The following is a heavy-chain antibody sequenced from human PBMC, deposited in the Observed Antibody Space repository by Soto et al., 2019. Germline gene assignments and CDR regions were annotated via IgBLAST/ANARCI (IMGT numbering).Heavy chain of an antibody. V-gene: IGHV1-2*04. CDR1: GYTFTSYG. J-gene: IGHJ5*02. CDR2: INPNSGGT. Sequence: GASVKVSCKASGYTFTSYGISWVRQAPGQGLEWMGWINPNSGGTNYAQKFQGWVTMTRDTSISTAYMELSRLRSDDTAVYYCAREFNWSHNTPSWFDPWGQGTLVTVSS. CDR3: AREFNWSHNTPSWFDP. D-gene: IGHD1-20*01.